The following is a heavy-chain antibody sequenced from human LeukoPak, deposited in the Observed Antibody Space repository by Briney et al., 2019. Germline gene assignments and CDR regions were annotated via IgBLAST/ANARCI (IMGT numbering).Heavy chain of an antibody. CDR1: GGSISSYY. J-gene: IGHJ6*03. CDR2: IYTSGST. CDR3: ARRVVAATSNYYYYMDV. D-gene: IGHD2-15*01. Sequence: TSETLSLTCTVSGGSISSYYWSWIRQPPGKGLEWIGYIYTSGSTNYNPSLKSRVTISVDTSKNQFSLKLSSVTAADTAVYYCARRVVAATSNYYYYMDVWGKGTTVTVSS. V-gene: IGHV4-4*09.